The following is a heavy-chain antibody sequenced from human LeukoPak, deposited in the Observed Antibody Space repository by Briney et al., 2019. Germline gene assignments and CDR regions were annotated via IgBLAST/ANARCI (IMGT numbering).Heavy chain of an antibody. CDR1: GGSXXGYY. V-gene: IGHV4-34*01. CDR2: INHSGST. CDR3: ARGLTRRCYDSSGYYYLDY. J-gene: IGHJ4*02. D-gene: IGHD3-22*01. Sequence: SLTXXXXGGSXXGYYWSWIRQPPGKGLEWIGEINHSGSTNYNPSLKSRVTISVDTSKNQFSLKLSSVTAADTAVYYCARGLTRRCYDSSGYYYLDYWGQGTLVTVSS.